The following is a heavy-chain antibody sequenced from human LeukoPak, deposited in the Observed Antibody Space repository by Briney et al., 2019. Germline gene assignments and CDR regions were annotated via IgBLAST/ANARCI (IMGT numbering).Heavy chain of an antibody. CDR3: ARDGSSWDLGVGWFDP. V-gene: IGHV4-39*07. CDR1: GGSISSSSYY. D-gene: IGHD6-13*01. Sequence: SETLSLTCTVSGGSISSSSYYWGWIRQPPGKGLEWIGSIYYSGSTYYNPSLKSRVTISVDTSKNQFSLKLSSVTAADTAGYYWARDGSSWDLGVGWFDPWGQGTLVTVSS. J-gene: IGHJ5*02. CDR2: IYYSGST.